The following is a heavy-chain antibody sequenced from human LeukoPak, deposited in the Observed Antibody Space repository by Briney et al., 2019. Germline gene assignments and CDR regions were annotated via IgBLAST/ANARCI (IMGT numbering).Heavy chain of an antibody. CDR1: GFTFSSYA. Sequence: GGSLRLSCAASGFTFSSYAMSWVRQAPGKGLEWVSVISGTDGGTYYADSVKGRFTISRDNSKSTLYLQMNSLRADDTAVYYCAKPGSTYRYGAFDVWGQGTVVTVSS. J-gene: IGHJ3*01. D-gene: IGHD5-18*01. CDR2: ISGTDGGT. CDR3: AKPGSTYRYGAFDV. V-gene: IGHV3-23*01.